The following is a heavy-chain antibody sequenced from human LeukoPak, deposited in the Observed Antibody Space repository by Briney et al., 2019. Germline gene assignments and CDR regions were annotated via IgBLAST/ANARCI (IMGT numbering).Heavy chain of an antibody. D-gene: IGHD6-19*01. J-gene: IGHJ4*02. CDR1: GGSISSYY. CDR3: AGEPGIAVAGGDY. CDR2: IYYSGST. Sequence: PSETLSLTCTVSGGSISSYYWSWIRQPPGKGLEWIGYIYYSGSTNYNPSLKSRVTISVDTSKNQFSLKLSSVTAANTAVYYCAGEPGIAVAGGDYWGQGTLVTVSS. V-gene: IGHV4-59*01.